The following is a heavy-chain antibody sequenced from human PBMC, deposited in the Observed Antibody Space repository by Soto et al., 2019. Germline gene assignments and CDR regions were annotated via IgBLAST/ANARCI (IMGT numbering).Heavy chain of an antibody. CDR3: ARSSVRGLYY. CDR2: ITHSGST. Sequence: SETLSLTCAVYGGSFSGYYWTWIRQPPGKGLEWIGEITHSGSTNYNPSLKSRVTISVDTSKNQFSLNLNSVTASYTAVYYCARSSVRGLYYWGQGTLVTVSS. CDR1: GGSFSGYY. V-gene: IGHV4-34*01. D-gene: IGHD3-10*02. J-gene: IGHJ4*02.